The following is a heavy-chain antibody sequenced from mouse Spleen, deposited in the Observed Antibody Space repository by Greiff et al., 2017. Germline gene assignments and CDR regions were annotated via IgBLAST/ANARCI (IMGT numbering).Heavy chain of an antibody. CDR2: ISSGSSTI. V-gene: IGHV5-17*01. D-gene: IGHD1-1*02. CDR3: ARGSYIYAMDY. CDR1: GFTFSDYG. J-gene: IGHJ4*01. Sequence: DVKLVESGGGLVKPGGSLKLSCAASGFTFSDYGMHWVRQAPEKGLEWVAYISSGSSTIYYADTVKGRFTISRDNAKNTLFLQMTSLRSEDTAMYYCARGSYIYAMDYWGQGTSVTVSS.